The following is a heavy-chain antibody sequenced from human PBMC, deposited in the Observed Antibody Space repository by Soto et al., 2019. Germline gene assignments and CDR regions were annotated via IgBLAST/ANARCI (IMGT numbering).Heavy chain of an antibody. V-gene: IGHV3-30-3*01. Sequence: QVQLVESGGGVVQPGRSLRLSCAASGFTFSNYFIYWVRQAPGKGLEWVAFISDDGSNIHYGDSVRGRFTISRDNSKNTVYLQMNSLRPDDTAVYCCATDLRVRGLYGMDVWGQGTTVTVSS. CDR3: ATDLRVRGLYGMDV. CDR2: ISDDGSNI. J-gene: IGHJ6*02. CDR1: GFTFSNYF. D-gene: IGHD3-16*01.